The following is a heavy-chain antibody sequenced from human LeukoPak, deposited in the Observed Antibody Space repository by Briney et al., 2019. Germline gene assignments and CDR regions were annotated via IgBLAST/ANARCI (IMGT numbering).Heavy chain of an antibody. D-gene: IGHD4-23*01. CDR1: GFTFSSFS. J-gene: IGHJ4*02. CDR3: ARDPNRLADYGGDYFDH. Sequence: GGSLRLSCAASGFTFSSFSMHWVRQAPGNGLGWVAVISNDGSHRYYADSVKGRFTISRDNSKTTLSLEMNTLRPEDTALFYCARDPNRLADYGGDYFDHWGQGTLVTVSS. V-gene: IGHV3-30*04. CDR2: ISNDGSHR.